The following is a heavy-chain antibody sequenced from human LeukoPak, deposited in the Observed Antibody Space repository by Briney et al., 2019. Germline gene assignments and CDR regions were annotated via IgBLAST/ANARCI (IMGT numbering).Heavy chain of an antibody. V-gene: IGHV3-74*01. CDR2: INSDGSST. CDR3: ARGGAYYDSSGYYHMDV. CDR1: GFTFSSYW. D-gene: IGHD3-22*01. J-gene: IGHJ6*03. Sequence: GGSLRLSCAASGFTFSSYWMHWVRQAPGKGLVWVSRINSDGSSTSYADSVKGRFTISRDNAKNTLYLQMNSLRAEDTAVYYCARGGAYYDSSGYYHMDVWGKGTTVTVSS.